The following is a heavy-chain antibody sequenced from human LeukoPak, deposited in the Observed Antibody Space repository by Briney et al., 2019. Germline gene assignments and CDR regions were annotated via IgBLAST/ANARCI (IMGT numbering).Heavy chain of an antibody. D-gene: IGHD3-10*01. V-gene: IGHV4-38-2*02. CDR2: IYRSGST. CDR1: GYSISSGYY. J-gene: IGHJ4*02. Sequence: SETLSLTCAASGYSISSGYYWGWIRQPPGKGLEWIGSIYRSGSTYYNPSLKSRVTISVDTSKNQFSLKLSSVTAADTAVYYCAREVLLWFGELSQFDYWGQGTLVTVSS. CDR3: AREVLLWFGELSQFDY.